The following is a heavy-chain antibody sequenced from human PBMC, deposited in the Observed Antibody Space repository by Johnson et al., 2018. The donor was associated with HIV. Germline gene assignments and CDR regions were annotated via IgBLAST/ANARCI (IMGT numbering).Heavy chain of an antibody. Sequence: VQLVESGGGVVQPGRSLRLSCAASGFTFSSYWMHWVRQATGKGLEWVSAIGTAGDTYYPGSVKGRFTISRDNAKNTLYLQMNSLRAEDTAAFYCVRERQSGTMQLWLRVNDAFDIWGQGTMVTVSS. D-gene: IGHD5-18*01. CDR3: VRERQSGTMQLWLRVNDAFDI. CDR2: IGTAGDT. CDR1: GFTFSSYW. V-gene: IGHV3-13*01. J-gene: IGHJ3*02.